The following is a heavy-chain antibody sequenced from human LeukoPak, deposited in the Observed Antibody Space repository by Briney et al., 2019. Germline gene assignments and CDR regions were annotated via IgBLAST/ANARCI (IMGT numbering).Heavy chain of an antibody. J-gene: IGHJ4*02. CDR3: AKDIGYYYTAYFDY. Sequence: GRPLRLSCAASGFTFDDYAMHWVRQAPGKGLEWVSGISWNSGSIGYADSVKGRFTISRDNAKNSLYLQMNSLRAEDTALYYCAKDIGYYYTAYFDYWGQGTLVTVSS. CDR1: GFTFDDYA. V-gene: IGHV3-9*01. D-gene: IGHD5-12*01. CDR2: ISWNSGSI.